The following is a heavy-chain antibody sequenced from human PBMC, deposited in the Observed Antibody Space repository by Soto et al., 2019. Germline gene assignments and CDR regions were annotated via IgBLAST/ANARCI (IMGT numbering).Heavy chain of an antibody. J-gene: IGHJ4*02. CDR2: IIPIFGTA. V-gene: IGHV1-69*01. CDR3: ARQTPEMTTNTHTVFLDY. CDR1: GGSFYNFA. Sequence: QVHLVQSGAEVKRPGSSVKVSCKASGGSFYNFAINWVRQAPGQGLEWMGGIIPIFGTANYAQKFQGRVTIIADESTGTAYLEVRSLRSEDTAVYYCARQTPEMTTNTHTVFLDYWGQGTLVTVSS. D-gene: IGHD4-17*01.